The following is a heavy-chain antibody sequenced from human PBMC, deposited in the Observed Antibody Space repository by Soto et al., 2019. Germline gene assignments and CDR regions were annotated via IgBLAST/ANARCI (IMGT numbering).Heavy chain of an antibody. J-gene: IGHJ6*02. D-gene: IGHD7-27*01. V-gene: IGHV3-30*18. CDR1: GYIFSNYG. CDR3: AKWGLSGHGMDV. Sequence: QVQLVESGGGVVQPGRSLRLSCAASGYIFSNYGMHWVRQAPGKGLEGVAVTSYDGSKKYYADSVKCRFTISKDNSKNTVYLQMNSLRIEDTAVYYCAKWGLSGHGMDVWGQGTTVTVSS. CDR2: TSYDGSKK.